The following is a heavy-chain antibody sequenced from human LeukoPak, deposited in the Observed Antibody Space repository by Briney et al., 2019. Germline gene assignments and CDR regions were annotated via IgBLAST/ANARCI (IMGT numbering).Heavy chain of an antibody. CDR1: GGSISSSSYY. D-gene: IGHD3-10*01. CDR3: ARHLGGYYYGSGSYYSRPYQVDY. CDR2: IYYSGST. V-gene: IGHV4-39*01. J-gene: IGHJ4*02. Sequence: PSETLSLTCTVSGGSISSSSYYWGWIRQPPGKGLEWIGSIYYSGSTYYNPSLKSRVTISVDTSKNQFSLKLSSVTAADTAVYYCARHLGGYYYGSGSYYSRPYQVDYWGQGTLVTVSS.